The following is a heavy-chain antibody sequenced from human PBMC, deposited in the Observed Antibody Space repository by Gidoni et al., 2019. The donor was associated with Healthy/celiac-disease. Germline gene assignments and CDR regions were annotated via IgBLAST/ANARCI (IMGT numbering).Heavy chain of an antibody. J-gene: IGHJ4*02. Sequence: QVQLVESGGGVVQPGRSLRLSCAASGFPFSSYAMHWVRQAPGKGLEWVAVISYDGSNKYYADSVKGRFTISRDNSKNTLYLQMNSLRAEDTAVYYCARALYYYDSSGTEFDYWGQGTLVTVSS. CDR2: ISYDGSNK. V-gene: IGHV3-30-3*01. CDR3: ARALYYYDSSGTEFDY. CDR1: GFPFSSYA. D-gene: IGHD3-22*01.